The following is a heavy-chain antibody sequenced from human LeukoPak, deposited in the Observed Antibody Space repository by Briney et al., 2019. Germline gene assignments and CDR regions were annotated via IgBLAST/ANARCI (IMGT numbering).Heavy chain of an antibody. J-gene: IGHJ4*02. V-gene: IGHV4-30-2*03. CDR2: IYSSGSA. CDR1: GGSISSGGYS. Sequence: SQTLSLTCAVSGGSISSGGYSWSWIRQSPGKGLEWIGNIYSSGSAYYNPSLKSRVTISVDTSKNQFSLSLNSVTAADTAVYYCARRKTLFWYFDYWGQGTLVTVSS. D-gene: IGHD3-3*01. CDR3: ARRKTLFWYFDY.